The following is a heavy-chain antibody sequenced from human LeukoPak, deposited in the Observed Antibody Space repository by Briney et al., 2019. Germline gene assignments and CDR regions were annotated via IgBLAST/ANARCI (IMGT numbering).Heavy chain of an antibody. D-gene: IGHD3-10*01. V-gene: IGHV1-69*01. CDR2: IIPIFSTA. J-gene: IGHJ5*02. CDR1: VGTFSSYA. Sequence: ASVKVSCKASVGTFSSYAISWVGQAPGQGLEWMGGIIPIFSTANYAQKFQGRVTITADESTSTAYMELSSLRSEDTAVYYCARVSGYYGSGSMWFDPWGQGTLVTVSS. CDR3: ARVSGYYGSGSMWFDP.